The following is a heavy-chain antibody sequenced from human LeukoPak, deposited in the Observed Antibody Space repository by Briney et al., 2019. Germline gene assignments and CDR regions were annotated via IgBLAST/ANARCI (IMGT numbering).Heavy chain of an antibody. V-gene: IGHV1-46*01. CDR2: INPSGGST. J-gene: IGHJ6*02. D-gene: IGHD3-22*01. CDR1: GYTFTSYY. CDR3: ALSSSDSSGYVYYYYYGMDV. Sequence: GASVKVSCKASGYTFTSYYMHWVRQAPGQGLEWMGIINPSGGSTSYAQKFQGRVTMTRDTSTSTVYMELSSLRSEDTAVYYCALSSSDSSGYVYYYYYGMDVWGQGTTVTVSS.